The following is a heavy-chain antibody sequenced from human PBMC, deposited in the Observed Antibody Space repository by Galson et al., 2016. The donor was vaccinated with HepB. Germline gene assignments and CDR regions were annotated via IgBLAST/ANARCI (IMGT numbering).Heavy chain of an antibody. Sequence: RLSCATSGFAFTAYEVHWVRQAPGKGLEWVAVMSPGGSIKLYTDSVKGRFTISRDNSRNTLYLQMNSLRPEDTAVYYCAKDQIPGAPDFFDFWGQGTLVTVSS. CDR3: AKDQIPGAPDFFDF. CDR1: GFAFTAYE. V-gene: IGHV3-30*18. CDR2: MSPGGSIK. J-gene: IGHJ4*02. D-gene: IGHD2-21*01.